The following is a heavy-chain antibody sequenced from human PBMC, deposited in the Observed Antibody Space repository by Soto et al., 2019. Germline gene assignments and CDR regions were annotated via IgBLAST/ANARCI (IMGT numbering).Heavy chain of an antibody. V-gene: IGHV4-34*01. CDR1: GGSFIGYY. D-gene: IGHD2-2*01. Sequence: SETLSLTSAVYGGSFIGYYWSWIRQPPGKGLEWIGEINHSGSTNYNPSLKSRVTISVDTSKNQFSLKLSSVTAADTAVYYCARNGGTYCSSTSCYPRYYYYYMDVWGKGTTVTVSS. CDR2: INHSGST. J-gene: IGHJ6*03. CDR3: ARNGGTYCSSTSCYPRYYYYYMDV.